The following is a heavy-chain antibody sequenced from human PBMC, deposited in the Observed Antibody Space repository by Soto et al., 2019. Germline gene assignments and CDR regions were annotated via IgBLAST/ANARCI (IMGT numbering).Heavy chain of an antibody. V-gene: IGHV3-33*01. D-gene: IGHD6-13*01. CDR1: GFTFSSYG. Sequence: AGGSLRLSCAASGFTFSSYGMHWVRQAPGKGLEWVAVIWYDGSNKYYADSVKGRFTISRDNSKNTLYLQMNSLRAEDTAVYYCARDPRYSSSWYYYYGMDVWGQGTTVTVSS. CDR3: ARDPRYSSSWYYYYGMDV. J-gene: IGHJ6*02. CDR2: IWYDGSNK.